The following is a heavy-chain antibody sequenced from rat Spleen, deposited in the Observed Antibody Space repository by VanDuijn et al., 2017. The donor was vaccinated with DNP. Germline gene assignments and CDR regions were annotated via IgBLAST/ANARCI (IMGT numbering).Heavy chain of an antibody. CDR2: ISYNGGTP. CDR3: ARHRTIMPYYYAMDA. CDR1: GFTFSDYY. V-gene: IGHV5-7*01. D-gene: IGHD1-12*01. Sequence: EVLLVESDGGLVQPGRSLKLSCAVSGFTFSDYYMAWVRQAPATGLEWVATISYNGGTPYYQDSVKGRFTISRDNAQSTLYLQMDSLRSEDTATYYCARHRTIMPYYYAMDAWGQGASVTVSS. J-gene: IGHJ4*01.